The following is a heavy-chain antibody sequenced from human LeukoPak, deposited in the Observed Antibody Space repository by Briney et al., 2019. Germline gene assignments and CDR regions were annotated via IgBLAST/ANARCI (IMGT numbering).Heavy chain of an antibody. CDR3: AKDKRGARYYYYGMDV. CDR1: GFTFSGYA. CDR2: ISFDGGNK. D-gene: IGHD5-24*01. J-gene: IGHJ6*02. Sequence: GGSLRLSCAASGFTFSGYALHWVRQAPGKGLEWVAVISFDGGNKYYADSVKGRFTISRDNSKSTLYLQMNSLRAEDTAVYYCAKDKRGARYYYYGMDVWGQGTTVTVSS. V-gene: IGHV3-30*18.